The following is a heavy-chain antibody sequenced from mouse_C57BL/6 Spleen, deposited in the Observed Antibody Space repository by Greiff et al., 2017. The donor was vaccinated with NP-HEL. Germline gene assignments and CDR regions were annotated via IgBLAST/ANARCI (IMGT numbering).Heavy chain of an antibody. CDR3: ASGTTTVVATPFDD. Sequence: QVQLQQSGAELARPGASVKLSCKASGYTFTSYGISWVKQRTGQGLEWIGEIYPRSGNTYYNEKFKGKATLTADKSSSTAYMELRSLTSEDSAVYFCASGTTTVVATPFDDWGQGTTLTVSS. V-gene: IGHV1-81*01. CDR2: IYPRSGNT. CDR1: GYTFTSYG. D-gene: IGHD1-1*01. J-gene: IGHJ2*01.